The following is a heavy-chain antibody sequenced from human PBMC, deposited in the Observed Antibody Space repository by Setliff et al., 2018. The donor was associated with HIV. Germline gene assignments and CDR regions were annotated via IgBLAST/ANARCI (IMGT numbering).Heavy chain of an antibody. D-gene: IGHD1-26*01. CDR1: GGSSSGYY. CDR2: VRHTGST. CDR3: AREARYSGDGFHYYYYYMDV. Sequence: SETLSLTCAVSGGSSSGYYWSWIRQPPGKGLEWLGDVRHTGSTNYSPSLGSRATISVDTSKNQFSLELTSVTAADTAVYYCAREARYSGDGFHYYYYYMDVWGKGATVTVSS. V-gene: IGHV4-34*01. J-gene: IGHJ6*03.